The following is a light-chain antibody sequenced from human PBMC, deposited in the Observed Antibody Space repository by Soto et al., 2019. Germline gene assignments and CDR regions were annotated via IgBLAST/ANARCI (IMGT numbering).Light chain of an antibody. CDR2: DAS. Sequence: IQMTQSPYSLSASVGDRVTITCQASQDIYIYLNWYQQKPGKAPKLLIYDASNLETGVPSRFSGSGSGTHFTFTISSLQADDFATYYCQQYDNLPPYSFGQGTKVESK. J-gene: IGKJ2*03. CDR1: QDIYIY. CDR3: QQYDNLPPYS. V-gene: IGKV1-33*01.